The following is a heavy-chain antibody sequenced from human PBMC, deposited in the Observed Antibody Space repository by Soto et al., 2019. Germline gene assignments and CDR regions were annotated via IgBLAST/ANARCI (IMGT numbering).Heavy chain of an antibody. J-gene: IGHJ4*02. CDR1: GYTFSNYG. V-gene: IGHV1-18*01. CDR2: FNPANHNT. CDR3: ARVRFGDPFDF. Sequence: QVQLVQSGAEVKRPGTSVKVSCKVSGYTFSNYGVNWVRQAPGQGLEWVGWFNPANHNTNYEQKFQDRVSMTADTSTSTAYMELRGLRSDDTAVYYCARVRFGDPFDFWGQGTLVTVSS. D-gene: IGHD2-21*02.